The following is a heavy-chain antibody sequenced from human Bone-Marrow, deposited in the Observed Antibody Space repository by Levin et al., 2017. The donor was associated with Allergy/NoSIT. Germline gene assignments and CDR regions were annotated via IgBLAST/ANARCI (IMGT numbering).Heavy chain of an antibody. CDR3: ARAYYYDTSGYYYLDS. Sequence: KVSCKGSGYTFIAYWIAWVRQMPGKGLEWMGTIYPGDSDTRYSPSFQGQVSMSVDKSITTAHLQLSSLQASDTAMYYCARAYYYDTSGYYYLDSWGQGTLVTVSS. D-gene: IGHD3-22*01. V-gene: IGHV5-51*01. CDR1: GYTFIAYW. J-gene: IGHJ4*02. CDR2: IYPGDSDT.